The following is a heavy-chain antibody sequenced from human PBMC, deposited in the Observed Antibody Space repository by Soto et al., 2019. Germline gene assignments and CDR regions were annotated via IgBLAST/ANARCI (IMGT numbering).Heavy chain of an antibody. CDR1: GFTFSSYA. J-gene: IGHJ6*03. D-gene: IGHD4-4*01. CDR3: AKSSNYGGRGYYYYYMDV. CDR2: ISGSGGST. Sequence: EVQLLESVGGLVQPGGSLRLSCAASGFTFSSYAMSWVRQAPGKGLEWVSAISGSGGSTYYADSVKGRFTISRDNSKNTLYLQMNSLRAEDTAVYYCAKSSNYGGRGYYYYYMDVWGKGTTVTVSS. V-gene: IGHV3-23*01.